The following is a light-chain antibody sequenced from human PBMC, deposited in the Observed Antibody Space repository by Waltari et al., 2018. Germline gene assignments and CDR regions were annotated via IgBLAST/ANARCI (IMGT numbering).Light chain of an antibody. J-gene: IGKJ1*01. CDR2: AAS. Sequence: EIVLTQSPGTLSLSPGERATLSCRASQSIGKYLVWYQQKPGQAPRLLMYAASSRATDIPDRFSGSRSGTDFSLTISRLEPEDFAVYYCQKYDRLTATFGQGTKVEIK. CDR3: QKYDRLTAT. V-gene: IGKV3-20*01. CDR1: QSIGKY.